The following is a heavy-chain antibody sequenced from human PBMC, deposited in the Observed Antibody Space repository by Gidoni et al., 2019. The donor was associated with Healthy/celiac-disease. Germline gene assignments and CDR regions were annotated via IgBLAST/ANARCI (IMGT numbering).Heavy chain of an antibody. CDR3: ARHLSTVTWGPPQSVYGMDV. D-gene: IGHD4-4*01. V-gene: IGHV4-39*01. CDR1: GGSISSSSYY. J-gene: IGHJ6*02. CDR2: IYYSGST. Sequence: QLQLQESGPGLVKPSETLSLTCTVSGGSISSSSYYWGWIRQPPGNGLEWIGSIYYSGSTYYNPSLKSRVTISVDTSKNQFSLKLSSVTAADTAVYYCARHLSTVTWGPPQSVYGMDVWGQGTTVTVSS.